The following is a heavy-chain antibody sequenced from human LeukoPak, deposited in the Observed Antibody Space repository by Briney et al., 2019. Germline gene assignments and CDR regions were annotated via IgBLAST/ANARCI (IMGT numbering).Heavy chain of an antibody. CDR2: ISASGGNT. D-gene: IGHD1-26*01. CDR3: AKHLVGARTFEY. CDR1: GFTFSSNV. V-gene: IGHV3-23*01. Sequence: GGSLRLSCAASGFTFSSNVMSWVRQAPGKGLEWVTVISASGGNTYYADSVKGRFTISRDNSKNTLYLQLNSLRAEDTAEYYCAKHLVGARTFEYWGQGTLVTVSS. J-gene: IGHJ4*02.